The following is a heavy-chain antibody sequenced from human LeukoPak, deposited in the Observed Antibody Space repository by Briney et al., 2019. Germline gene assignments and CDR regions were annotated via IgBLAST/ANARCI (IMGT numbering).Heavy chain of an antibody. CDR2: IYYSGST. CDR3: ARGDLGYCSGGSCYGDWFDP. V-gene: IGHV4-61*01. D-gene: IGHD2-15*01. J-gene: IGHJ5*02. Sequence: SETLSLTCTVSGDSVSSGSYFWSWTRQPPGKGLEWIGYIYYSGSTNYNPSLKSRVTISVDTSKSQFSLKLSSVTAADTAVYYCARGDLGYCSGGSCYGDWFDPWGQGTLVTVSS. CDR1: GDSVSSGSYF.